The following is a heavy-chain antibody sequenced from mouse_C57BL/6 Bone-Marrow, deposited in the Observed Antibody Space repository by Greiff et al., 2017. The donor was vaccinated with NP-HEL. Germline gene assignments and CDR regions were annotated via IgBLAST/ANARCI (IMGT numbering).Heavy chain of an antibody. D-gene: IGHD2-3*01. CDR1: GFTFTDYY. CDR3: ARYYDGYYEAMDY. CDR2: IRNKANGYTT. J-gene: IGHJ4*01. Sequence: EVKLMESGGGLVQPGGSLSLSCAASGFTFTDYYMSWVRQPPGKALEWLGFIRNKANGYTTEYSASVKGRFTISRDNSQSILYLQMNALRAEDSATYYCARYYDGYYEAMDYWGQGTSVTVSS. V-gene: IGHV7-3*01.